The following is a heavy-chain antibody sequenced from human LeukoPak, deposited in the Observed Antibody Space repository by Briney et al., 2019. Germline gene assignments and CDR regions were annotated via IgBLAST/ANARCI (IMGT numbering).Heavy chain of an antibody. CDR3: ARGTVTLYYYYYYMDV. CDR2: INTNTGNP. D-gene: IGHD4-17*01. J-gene: IGHJ6*03. CDR1: GYTFTSYA. V-gene: IGHV7-4-1*02. Sequence: ASVKVSCKAFGYTFTSYAMNWVRQAPGQGLEWMGWINTNTGNPTYAQGFTGRFVFSLDTSVSTAYLQISSLKAEDTAVYYCARGTVTLYYYYYYMDVWGKGTTVTVSS.